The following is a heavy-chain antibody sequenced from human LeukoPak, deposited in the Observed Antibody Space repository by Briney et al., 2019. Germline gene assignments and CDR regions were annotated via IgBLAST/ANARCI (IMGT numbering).Heavy chain of an antibody. Sequence: SQTLSLTCTVSGGSISSDNYYWSWIRQPAGKGLDWIGRIYTSGSTNYNPSLKSRVTISVDTSKNQFSLKLSSVTAADTAVYYCARGLNSGSYGNWGQGTLVTVSS. CDR3: ARGLNSGSYGN. J-gene: IGHJ4*02. CDR1: GGSISSDNYY. CDR2: IYTSGST. D-gene: IGHD1-26*01. V-gene: IGHV4-61*02.